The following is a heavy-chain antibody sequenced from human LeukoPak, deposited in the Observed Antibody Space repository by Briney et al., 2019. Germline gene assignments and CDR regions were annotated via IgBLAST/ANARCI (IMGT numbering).Heavy chain of an antibody. CDR1: GYTFTSYG. Sequence: ASVKVSCKASGYTFTSYGISWVRQAPGQGLEWMGWISAYNGNTNYAQKLQGGVTMTTDTSTSTAYMELRSLRSDDTAVYYCARGRLPCSSTSCHARGPGLADYWGQGTLVTVSS. V-gene: IGHV1-18*01. CDR2: ISAYNGNT. D-gene: IGHD2-2*01. J-gene: IGHJ4*02. CDR3: ARGRLPCSSTSCHARGPGLADY.